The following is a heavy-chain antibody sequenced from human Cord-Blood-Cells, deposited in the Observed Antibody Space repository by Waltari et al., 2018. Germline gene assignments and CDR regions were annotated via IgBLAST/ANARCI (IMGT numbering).Heavy chain of an antibody. CDR3: AQWAVAGSFDY. CDR1: GFTFSRYW. CDR2: IKQDGSEK. V-gene: IGHV3-7*01. J-gene: IGHJ4*02. D-gene: IGHD6-19*01. Sequence: EVQLVESGGGLVQPGGSLRLSCAAYGFTFSRYWMIWVRKAPGKGLEWVANIKQDGSEKYYVDSVKGRFTISRDNAKNSLYLQMNSLRAEDTAVYYCAQWAVAGSFDYWGQGTLVTVSS.